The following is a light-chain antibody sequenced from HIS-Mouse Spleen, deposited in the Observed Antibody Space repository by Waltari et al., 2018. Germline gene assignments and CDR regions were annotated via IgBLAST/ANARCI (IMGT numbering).Light chain of an antibody. V-gene: IGLV2-11*01. CDR2: DVS. CDR3: CSYAGSYTWV. CDR1: SSDAGGYNY. Sequence: QSALTQPRSVSGSPGQSVTISCPGTSSDAGGYNYVPWYQQHPGKAPKLMIYDVSKRPSGVPDRFSGSKSGNTASLTISGLQAEDEADYYCCSYAGSYTWVFGGGTKLTVL. J-gene: IGLJ3*02.